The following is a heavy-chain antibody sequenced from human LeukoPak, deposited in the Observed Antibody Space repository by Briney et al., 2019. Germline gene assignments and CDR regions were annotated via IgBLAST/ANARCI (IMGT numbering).Heavy chain of an antibody. V-gene: IGHV4-59*08. CDR1: GGSISSYF. CDR3: ARRDQYCSSTSCYRGDYFDY. D-gene: IGHD2-2*02. J-gene: IGHJ4*02. CDR2: IYSSGST. Sequence: SETLSLTCTVSGGSISSYFWSWIRQPPGKGLEWIGYIYSSGSTNYNPSLKSRVTISVDTSKNQFSLKLSSVTAADTAVYYCARRDQYCSSTSCYRGDYFDYWGQGTLVTVSS.